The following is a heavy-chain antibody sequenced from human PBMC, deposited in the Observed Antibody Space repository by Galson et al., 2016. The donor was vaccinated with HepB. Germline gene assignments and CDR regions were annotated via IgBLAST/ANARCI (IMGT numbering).Heavy chain of an antibody. J-gene: IGHJ3*02. V-gene: IGHV1-69*13. Sequence: SVKVSCKASGGTLRSYAVTWVRQAPGQGLEWMGGIIPLFGAANYAEKFEGRVTITADEFMRTTYMELNSLTSEDTAVYYCGRGYCSGSDCGGLTFDIWGQGTLVSVSS. CDR1: GGTLRSYA. D-gene: IGHD2-15*01. CDR2: IIPLFGAA. CDR3: GRGYCSGSDCGGLTFDI.